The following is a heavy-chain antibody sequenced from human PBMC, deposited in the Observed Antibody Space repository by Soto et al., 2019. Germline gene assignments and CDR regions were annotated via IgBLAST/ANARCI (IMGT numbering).Heavy chain of an antibody. D-gene: IGHD2-8*01. Sequence: EQLVESGGGLVQPGGSLRLSCAASGFTFSSYWMHWVRQAPGKGLVWVSRINPGGSITAYADSVKARFTISRDNAKNTLYLQMNSLRGDDTAVYYCARVPTGKYGVWNYWGQGTLVTVSS. CDR1: GFTFSSYW. CDR3: ARVPTGKYGVWNY. V-gene: IGHV3-74*01. CDR2: INPGGSIT. J-gene: IGHJ4*02.